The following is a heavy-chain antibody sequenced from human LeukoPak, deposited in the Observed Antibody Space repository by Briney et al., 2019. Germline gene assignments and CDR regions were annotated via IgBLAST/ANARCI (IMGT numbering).Heavy chain of an antibody. CDR3: VREHDWGDFDY. V-gene: IGHV4-61*01. CDR1: GGSVTTGRYY. Sequence: SETLSLTCTVSGGSVTTGRYYWSWIRQSPGEGLEWIGYISYRGTTNYNPSLKSRNTISVDTSKNQFSLKVISVTAADTAVYYCVREHDWGDFDYWGQGTLVTVSS. D-gene: IGHD3-9*01. CDR2: ISYRGTT. J-gene: IGHJ4*02.